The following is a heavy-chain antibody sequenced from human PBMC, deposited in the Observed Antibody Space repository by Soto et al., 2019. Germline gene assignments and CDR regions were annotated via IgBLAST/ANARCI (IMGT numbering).Heavy chain of an antibody. CDR1: GYTFTRYV. CDR2: IDAGNGNT. CDR3: ARDKSSGWHAFDI. J-gene: IGHJ3*02. V-gene: IGHV1-3*01. Sequence: ASVKVSCKASGYTFTRYVMHWVRQAPGQRLEWMGWIDAGNGNTVYLQKFQGRVTMTTDTSTSTAYMELRSLRSDDTAVYYCARDKSSGWHAFDIWGQGTMVTVSS. D-gene: IGHD6-19*01.